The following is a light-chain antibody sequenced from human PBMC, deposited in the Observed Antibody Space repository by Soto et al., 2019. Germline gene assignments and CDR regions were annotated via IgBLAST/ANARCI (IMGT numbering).Light chain of an antibody. Sequence: DIQMTQSPSTLSASVGDRVTITCRASQSISSWLAWYQQKPGKAPKLLIYDASSLESGVPSRFSGSGSGTEFTLTISSLQPDDFATYYCHQYKSYTPYTIGQGTKVEIK. CDR1: QSISSW. CDR2: DAS. CDR3: HQYKSYTPYT. V-gene: IGKV1-5*01. J-gene: IGKJ2*01.